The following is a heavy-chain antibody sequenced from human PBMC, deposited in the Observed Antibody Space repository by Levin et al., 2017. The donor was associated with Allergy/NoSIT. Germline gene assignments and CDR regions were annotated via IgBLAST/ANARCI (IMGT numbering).Heavy chain of an antibody. Sequence: AGGSLRLSCAASGFTFSSYSMNWVRQAPGKGLEWVSSISSSSSYIYYADSVKGRFTISRDNAKNSLYLQMNSLRAEDTAVYYCARDFQSYWEDTAMVTTDYWGQGTLVTVSS. J-gene: IGHJ4*02. CDR1: GFTFSSYS. D-gene: IGHD5-18*01. V-gene: IGHV3-21*01. CDR3: ARDFQSYWEDTAMVTTDY. CDR2: ISSSSSYI.